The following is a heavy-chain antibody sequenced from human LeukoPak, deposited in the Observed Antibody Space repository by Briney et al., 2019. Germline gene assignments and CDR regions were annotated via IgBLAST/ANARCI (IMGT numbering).Heavy chain of an antibody. D-gene: IGHD3-10*01. CDR3: ARHADGWGFFDY. J-gene: IGHJ4*02. Sequence: SETLSLTCTVSAGSISSISYYWGWIRQPPWKGLEWFGSIYFSGSTYYNPSHKSRVTTYVDTSKNQFSLKLSSVTAADTAVYYCARHADGWGFFDYWGQGTLVTVSS. CDR2: IYFSGST. CDR1: AGSISSISYY. V-gene: IGHV4-39*01.